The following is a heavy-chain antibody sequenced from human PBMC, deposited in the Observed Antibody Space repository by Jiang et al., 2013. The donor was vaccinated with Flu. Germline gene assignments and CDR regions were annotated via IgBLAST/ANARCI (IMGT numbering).Heavy chain of an antibody. D-gene: IGHD3-10*01. Sequence: SGDSVSSNSAAWNWIRQSPSRGLEWLGRTYYRSKWYNDYAVSVKSRITINPDTSKNQFSLQLNSVTPEDTAVYYCARVSRPGSGRLRGAYYYGMDVWGQGTTVTVSS. CDR2: TYYRSKWYN. CDR1: GDSVSSNSAA. CDR3: ARVSRPGSGRLRGAYYYGMDV. J-gene: IGHJ6*02. V-gene: IGHV6-1*01.